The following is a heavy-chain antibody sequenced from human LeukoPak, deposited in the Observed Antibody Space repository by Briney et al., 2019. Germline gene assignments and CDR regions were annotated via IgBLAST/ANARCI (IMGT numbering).Heavy chain of an antibody. V-gene: IGHV1-18*04. J-gene: IGHJ6*04. CDR3: ARDRAVGHMVQGTYYGMDV. D-gene: IGHD3-10*01. CDR1: GYTFTSYG. CDR2: ISAYNGNT. Sequence: ASVTVSCKASGYTFTSYGISWVRHAPGQALEWMVWISAYNGNTNYAQKLQGRVNMTTDTYTSTVYMELRSVRSEDTAVYYCARDRAVGHMVQGTYYGMDVWGKGTTVSVSS.